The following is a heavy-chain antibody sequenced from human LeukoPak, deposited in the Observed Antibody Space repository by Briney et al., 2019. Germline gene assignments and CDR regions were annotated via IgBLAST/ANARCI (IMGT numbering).Heavy chain of an antibody. CDR1: GFTFSSYS. J-gene: IGHJ5*02. CDR2: ISSSSSYI. Sequence: GGSLRLSCAASGFTFSSYSMNWVRQAPGKGLEWVSSISSSSSYIYYADSVKGRFTISRDNAKNSLYLQMNSLTTEDTALYYCAKDRQSSGNYRWFDPWGQGTLVTVFS. V-gene: IGHV3-21*04. CDR3: AKDRQSSGNYRWFDP. D-gene: IGHD3-10*01.